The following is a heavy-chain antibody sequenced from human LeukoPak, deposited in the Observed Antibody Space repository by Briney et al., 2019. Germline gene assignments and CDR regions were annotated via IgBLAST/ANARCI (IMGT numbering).Heavy chain of an antibody. CDR2: SYIRGTP. J-gene: IGHJ4*02. D-gene: IGHD3-22*01. CDR3: ARGHHYYFDSSGYPLYYFDY. Sequence: PSETLSLTCTVSGDSISSFYWSWIRQPPGKGREWVGYSYIRGTPHSHPSLKTRLTISVDTSTSPFSLKLSSVTAADTAVYFCARGHHYYFDSSGYPLYYFDYWGQGTLVTVSS. CDR1: GDSISSFY. V-gene: IGHV4-4*09.